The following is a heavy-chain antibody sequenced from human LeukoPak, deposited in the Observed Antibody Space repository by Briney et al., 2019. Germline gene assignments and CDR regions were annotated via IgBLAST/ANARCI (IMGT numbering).Heavy chain of an antibody. CDR1: GGSFSGYY. D-gene: IGHD3-10*01. V-gene: IGHV4-34*01. Sequence: PSETLSLTCAVYGGSFSGYYWSWIRQPPGKGLEWIGEINHSGSTNYNPSLKSRVTISVDTSKNQFSLKLSSVTAADTAVYYCARGSRITMVRGVRNYYYYMDVWGKGITVTVSS. J-gene: IGHJ6*03. CDR2: INHSGST. CDR3: ARGSRITMVRGVRNYYYYMDV.